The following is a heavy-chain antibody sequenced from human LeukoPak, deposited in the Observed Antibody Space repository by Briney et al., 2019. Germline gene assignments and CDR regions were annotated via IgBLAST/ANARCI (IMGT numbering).Heavy chain of an antibody. D-gene: IGHD4-23*01. V-gene: IGHV3-23*01. CDR2: ISGSGPAT. Sequence: GGSLRLSCAASEFTGFTFSGSAVSWVRQGAGKGLGWVSAISGSGPATFYADSVKGRFTLSRDNYKNTLYLQMNSLRAEDTAVYYCARDDDYGGNPMDYWGQGTLVTVSS. CDR3: ARDDDYGGNPMDY. CDR1: EFTGFTFSGSA. J-gene: IGHJ4*02.